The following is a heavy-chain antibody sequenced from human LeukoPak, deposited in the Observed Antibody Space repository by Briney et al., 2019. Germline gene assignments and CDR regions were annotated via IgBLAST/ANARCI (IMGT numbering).Heavy chain of an antibody. CDR3: ARNLVYDILTGYQYYFDY. CDR1: GYTFTSYG. Sequence: ASVKVSCKASGYTFTSYGISWVRQAPGQGLEWVGWISAYNGNTNYAQKLQGRVTMTTDTSTSTAYMELRSLRSDDTAVYYCARNLVYDILTGYQYYFDYWGQGTLVTVSS. CDR2: ISAYNGNT. D-gene: IGHD3-9*01. J-gene: IGHJ4*02. V-gene: IGHV1-18*01.